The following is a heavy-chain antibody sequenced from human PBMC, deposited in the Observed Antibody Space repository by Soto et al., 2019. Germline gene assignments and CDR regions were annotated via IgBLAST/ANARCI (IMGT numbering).Heavy chain of an antibody. CDR2: ISSSTSYV. J-gene: IGHJ5*01. CDR1: GFTFSRYG. D-gene: IGHD2-2*01. V-gene: IGHV3-21*06. Sequence: GGSLRLSCAASGFTFSRYGMNWLRQAPGKGLEWVASISSSTSYVYYADSVKGRFSTSRDNAKNILYLEMYGLRTEDTAVYYCARDPSEGRVGNWFESWGQGSLVTVSS. CDR3: ARDPSEGRVGNWFES.